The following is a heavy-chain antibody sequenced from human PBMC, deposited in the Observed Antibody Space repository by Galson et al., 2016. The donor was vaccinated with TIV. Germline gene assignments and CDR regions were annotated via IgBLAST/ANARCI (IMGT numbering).Heavy chain of an antibody. CDR1: GGTFNIYA. D-gene: IGHD6-19*01. CDR2: ILPIFGAA. J-gene: IGHJ6*03. CDR3: ARPSSSCRGCSYYYYMDV. Sequence: SCKAPGGTFNIYAISWVRQAPGQGLEWMGGILPIFGAATYAQKFQGRVTITADESTNTAYMELSSLKSDDTAVYYCARPSSSCRGCSYYYYMDVWGKGTTVTVSS. V-gene: IGHV1-69*01.